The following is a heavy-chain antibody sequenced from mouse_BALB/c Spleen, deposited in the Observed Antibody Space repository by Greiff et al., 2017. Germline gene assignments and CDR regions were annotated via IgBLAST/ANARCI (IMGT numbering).Heavy chain of an antibody. CDR3: ARKGATNAMDY. CDR1: GFSLTSYG. V-gene: IGHV2-2*02. CDR2: IWSGGST. D-gene: IGHD3-1*01. J-gene: IGHJ4*01. Sequence: VKVVESGPGLVQPSQSLSITCTVSGFSLTSYGVHWVRQSPGKGLEWLGVIWSGGSTDYNAAFISRLSISKDNSKSQVFFKMNSLQANDTAIYYCARKGATNAMDYWGQGTSVTVSS.